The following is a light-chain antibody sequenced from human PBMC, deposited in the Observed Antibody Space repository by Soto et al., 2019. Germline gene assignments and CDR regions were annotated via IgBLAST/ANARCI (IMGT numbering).Light chain of an antibody. V-gene: IGKV3-11*01. CDR2: DAS. CDR3: QQRSNWPRT. J-gene: IGKJ1*01. CDR1: QTVRNNY. Sequence: TVLTQSPGTLALSPGARSTSPSSHSQTVRNNYLAWYQQKPGQAHRLLIYDASNRATGIPARFSGSGSGTDFTLTISSLEPEDFAVYYCQQRSNWPRTFGQGTKVDIK.